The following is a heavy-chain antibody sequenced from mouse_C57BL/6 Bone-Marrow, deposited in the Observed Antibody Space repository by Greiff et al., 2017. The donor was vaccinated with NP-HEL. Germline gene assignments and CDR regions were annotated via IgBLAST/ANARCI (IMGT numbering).Heavy chain of an antibody. D-gene: IGHD2-4*01. V-gene: IGHV2-6*01. Sequence: VKLMESGPGLVAPSQSLSITCTVSGFSLTSYGLDWVRQSPGKGLEWLGVIWGVGSTNYNSALKSRLSISKDNSKSQVFLKMNSLQTDDTAMYYCASGAYDYPFAYWGQGTLVTVSA. CDR2: IWGVGST. J-gene: IGHJ3*01. CDR3: ASGAYDYPFAY. CDR1: GFSLTSYG.